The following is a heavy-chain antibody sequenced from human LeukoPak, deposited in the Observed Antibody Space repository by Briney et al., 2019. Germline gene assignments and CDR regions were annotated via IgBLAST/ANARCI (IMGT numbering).Heavy chain of an antibody. CDR1: GFTFSSYS. Sequence: PGGSLRLSCAASGFTFSSYSMNWVRQAPGKGLEWVSSIGSSSSYIYYADSVKGRFTISRDNAKNSLYLQMNSLRAEDTAVYYCARDPLGLYDFWSGYYVSRSYYFDYWGQGTLVTVSS. J-gene: IGHJ4*02. CDR2: IGSSSSYI. CDR3: ARDPLGLYDFWSGYYVSRSYYFDY. V-gene: IGHV3-21*01. D-gene: IGHD3-3*01.